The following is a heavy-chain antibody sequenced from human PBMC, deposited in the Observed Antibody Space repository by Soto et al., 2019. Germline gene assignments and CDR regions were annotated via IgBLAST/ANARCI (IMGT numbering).Heavy chain of an antibody. CDR1: GYTFTSYD. D-gene: IGHD2-15*01. J-gene: IGHJ1*01. Sequence: ASVKVSCKASGYTFTSYDSNWVRQATGQGLEWVGWMNPNSGNTGYAQKFQGRVTMTRNTSISTAYMELSSLRSEDTAVYYCARGISCSGGSCYPEYFQHWGQGTLVTVS. V-gene: IGHV1-8*01. CDR2: MNPNSGNT. CDR3: ARGISCSGGSCYPEYFQH.